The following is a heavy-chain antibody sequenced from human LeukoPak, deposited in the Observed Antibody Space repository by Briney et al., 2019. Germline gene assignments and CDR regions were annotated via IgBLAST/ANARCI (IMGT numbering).Heavy chain of an antibody. CDR2: ISWNSGSI. CDR1: GFTFDDYA. Sequence: ARSLRLSCAAYGFTFDDYAMHWVRQAPGKGLEWVLGISWNSGSIGYADSVKGRFTISRDNAKNSLYLQMNSLRAEDTALYYCAKEGLRGVYFDYWGQGTLVTVSS. J-gene: IGHJ4*02. CDR3: AKEGLRGVYFDY. V-gene: IGHV3-9*01. D-gene: IGHD5-12*01.